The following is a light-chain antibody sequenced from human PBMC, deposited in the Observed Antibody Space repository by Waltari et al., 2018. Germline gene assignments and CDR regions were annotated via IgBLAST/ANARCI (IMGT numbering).Light chain of an antibody. CDR1: HSIISW. CDR2: KAS. CDR3: QHYNTYSRSIT. J-gene: IGKJ5*01. Sequence: DIQMTQSPSTLSASVGDRVTIAFLASHSIISWLACYKQKPGKAPKLLIYKASTLESGVPSRFSGSGSGTEFTLTISSLQPDDFATYYCQHYNTYSRSITFGQGTRLEIQ. V-gene: IGKV1-5*03.